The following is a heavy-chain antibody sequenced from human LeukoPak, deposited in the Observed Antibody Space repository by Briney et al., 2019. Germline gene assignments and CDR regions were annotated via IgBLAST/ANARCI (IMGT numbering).Heavy chain of an antibody. CDR2: VSGGGSST. Sequence: GGSLRLSCVASGFTFSNYAMNWVRQAPGKGLEWVSGVSGGGSSTYYADSVKGRFTISRDNSRTTLHLQMNSLRAEDTAVYHCAKDLPAAYFDYWGQGTLVTVSS. V-gene: IGHV3-23*01. CDR3: AKDLPAAYFDY. D-gene: IGHD2-2*01. CDR1: GFTFSNYA. J-gene: IGHJ4*02.